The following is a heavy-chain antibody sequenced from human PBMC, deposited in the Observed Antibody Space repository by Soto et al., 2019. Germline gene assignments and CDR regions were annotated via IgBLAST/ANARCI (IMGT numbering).Heavy chain of an antibody. CDR2: IYYSGYT. CDR1: GDSISDSSYY. Sequence: SETLSLTCTVSGDSISDSSYYWGWIRQPPGQGLEWIGTIYYSGYTYYNMSLKGRVTISVDTSKNQFSLMLTSVAAADTALYFCARHGRFSLIAQSYFDPWGLGTLVTVSS. CDR3: ARHGRFSLIAQSYFDP. D-gene: IGHD3-3*01. J-gene: IGHJ5*02. V-gene: IGHV4-39*01.